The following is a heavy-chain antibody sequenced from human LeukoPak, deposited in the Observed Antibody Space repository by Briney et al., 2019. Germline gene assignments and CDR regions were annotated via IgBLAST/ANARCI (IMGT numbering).Heavy chain of an antibody. CDR3: AREDIVVVVAATYYYYYGMDV. D-gene: IGHD2-15*01. CDR1: GFTFSSYS. J-gene: IGHJ6*02. V-gene: IGHV3-48*02. CDR2: ISSSSSTI. Sequence: GGSLRLSCAASGFTFSSYSMNWVRQAPGKGLEWVSYISSSSSTIYYADSVKGRFTISRDNAKNSLYLQMNSLRDEDMAVYYCAREDIVVVVAATYYYYYGMDVWGQGTTVTVSS.